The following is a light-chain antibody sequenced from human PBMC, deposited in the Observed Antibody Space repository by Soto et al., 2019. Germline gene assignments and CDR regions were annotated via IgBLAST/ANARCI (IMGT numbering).Light chain of an antibody. CDR2: CAS. CDR3: QQYYTTPLT. CDR1: QSVLSSSNNKNY. Sequence: DIVMTQSPDSLAVSLGERAAINCKSSQSVLSSSNNKNYLAWYQQKPGQPPKLHIYCASTRDSGVPDRFSGSGSGTDFTLPISILQAEDEAVYYCQQYYTTPLTFGGGTKVEIK. J-gene: IGKJ4*01. V-gene: IGKV4-1*01.